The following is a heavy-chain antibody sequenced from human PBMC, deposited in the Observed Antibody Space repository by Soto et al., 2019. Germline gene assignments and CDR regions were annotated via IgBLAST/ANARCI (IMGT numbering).Heavy chain of an antibody. J-gene: IGHJ6*03. Sequence: SETLSLTCTVSGGSISSYYWSWIRQPPGKGLEWIGYIYYSGSTNYNPSLKSRVTISVDTSKNQFSLKLSSVTAADTAVYYCARAVDYYGSGRPQNYYYYYYMDVWGKGTTVTVSS. V-gene: IGHV4-59*01. CDR3: ARAVDYYGSGRPQNYYYYYYMDV. CDR1: GGSISSYY. CDR2: IYYSGST. D-gene: IGHD3-10*01.